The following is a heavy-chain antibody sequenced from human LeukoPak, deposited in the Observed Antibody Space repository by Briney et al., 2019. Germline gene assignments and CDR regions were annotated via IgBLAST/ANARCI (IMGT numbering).Heavy chain of an antibody. CDR2: INHSGST. Sequence: SETLSLTCAVYGGSFSGYYWSWIRQPPGKGLEWIGEINHSGSTNYNPSLTSRVTISVDTSKNQCSLPLNSVTPEDTAVYYCARESTEQWLVHSFDYWGQGTLVTVSS. J-gene: IGHJ4*02. V-gene: IGHV4-34*01. D-gene: IGHD6-19*01. CDR3: ARESTEQWLVHSFDY. CDR1: GGSFSGYY.